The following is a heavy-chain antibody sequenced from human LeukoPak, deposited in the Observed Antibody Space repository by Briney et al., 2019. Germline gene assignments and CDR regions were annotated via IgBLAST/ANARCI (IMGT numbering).Heavy chain of an antibody. V-gene: IGHV3-21*01. D-gene: IGHD3-22*01. Sequence: PGGSLRLXCAASGFTFSSYSMNWVRQAPGKGLEWVSSISSSSSYIYYADSVKGRFTISRDNAKTSLYLQMNSLRAEDTAVYYCARADLYCSSSGCARRAFDIWGQGTMVTVSS. CDR3: ARADLYCSSSGCARRAFDI. CDR2: ISSSSSYI. CDR1: GFTFSSYS. J-gene: IGHJ3*02.